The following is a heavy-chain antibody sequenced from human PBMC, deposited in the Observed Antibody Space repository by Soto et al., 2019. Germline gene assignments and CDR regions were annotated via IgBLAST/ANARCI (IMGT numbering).Heavy chain of an antibody. CDR1: GFTFSSYG. J-gene: IGHJ6*02. Sequence: PGGSLRLSCAASGFTFSSYGMHWVRQAPGKGLEWVAVISYDGSDKYYADSAKGRFTISRDNSKNTLYLQMNSLRAEDTAVYYCAGDSGYYYAYVDYYYYYGMDVWGQGTTVTVSS. D-gene: IGHD3-22*01. CDR3: AGDSGYYYAYVDYYYYYGMDV. CDR2: ISYDGSDK. V-gene: IGHV3-30*03.